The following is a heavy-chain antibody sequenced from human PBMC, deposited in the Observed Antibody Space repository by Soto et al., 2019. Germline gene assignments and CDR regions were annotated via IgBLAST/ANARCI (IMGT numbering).Heavy chain of an antibody. V-gene: IGHV1-46*01. D-gene: IGHD2-15*01. CDR3: AKVVAATSDAFDI. CDR1: GYTFTSYY. Sequence: ASVKVSCKASGYTFTSYYMHWVRQAPGQGLEWMGIINPSGGSTSYAQKFQGRVTMTRDTSTSTVYMELSSLRSEDTAVYHCAKVVAATSDAFDIWVQGTMVTVS. CDR2: INPSGGST. J-gene: IGHJ3*02.